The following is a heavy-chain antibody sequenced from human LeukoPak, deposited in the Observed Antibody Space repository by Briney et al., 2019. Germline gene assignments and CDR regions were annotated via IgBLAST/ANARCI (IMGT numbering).Heavy chain of an antibody. CDR1: GFSFSNYA. D-gene: IGHD3-9*01. V-gene: IGHV3-30-3*01. Sequence: GGSLRLSCSASGFSFSNYAMYWVRQAPGKGLEWVAVRSYDGSNKYYADSVKGRFTISRDNSKNTLYLQMNSLRAKDTAVYYCASQYYDILTGYYSPFDYWGQGTLVTVSS. J-gene: IGHJ4*02. CDR3: ASQYYDILTGYYSPFDY. CDR2: RSYDGSNK.